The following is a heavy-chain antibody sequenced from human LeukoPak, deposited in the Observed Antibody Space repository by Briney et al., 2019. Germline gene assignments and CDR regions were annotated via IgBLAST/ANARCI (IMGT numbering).Heavy chain of an antibody. CDR1: GYTFTGYY. D-gene: IGHD5-24*01. CDR3: ARDSGDGYNLFDY. V-gene: IGHV1-2*02. CDR2: INPNSGGT. J-gene: IGHJ4*02. Sequence: ASVKVSCKASGYTFTGYYMHWMRQAPGQGLEWMGWINPNSGGTNYAQKFQGRVTMTRDTSITTAYMELSRLRSDDTAVYYCARDSGDGYNLFDYWGQGTLVTVSS.